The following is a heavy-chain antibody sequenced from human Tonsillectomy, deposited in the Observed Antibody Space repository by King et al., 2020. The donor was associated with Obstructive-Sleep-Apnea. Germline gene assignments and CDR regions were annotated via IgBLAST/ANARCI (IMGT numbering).Heavy chain of an antibody. V-gene: IGHV3-21*01. CDR2: ISSSSSYI. CDR3: ARDLPSYYDSSGYYLPNFDY. Sequence: VQLVESGGGLVKPGGSLRLSCAASGFTFSSYSMNWVRQAPGKGLEWVSSISSSSSYIYYADSVKGRFTISRDNAKNSLYLQMNSLRAEDTAVYYCARDLPSYYDSSGYYLPNFDYWGQGTLVTVSS. CDR1: GFTFSSYS. D-gene: IGHD3-22*01. J-gene: IGHJ4*02.